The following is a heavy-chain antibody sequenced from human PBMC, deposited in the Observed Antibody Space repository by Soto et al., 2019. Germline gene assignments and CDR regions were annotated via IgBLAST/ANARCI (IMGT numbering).Heavy chain of an antibody. CDR3: AHSRNSPFDY. Sequence: QITLKESGHTLVKPTQTLTLTCTFSGFSLSTTGVGVGWIRQPPGKALEWLALIYWDDDKRYSPSLSLKNRLTIPTDTSKNQVVLTMTSMDPVDTATYYCAHSRNSPFDYWGQGTLVTVSS. CDR2: IYWDDDK. D-gene: IGHD4-4*01. V-gene: IGHV2-5*02. J-gene: IGHJ4*02. CDR1: GFSLSTTGVG.